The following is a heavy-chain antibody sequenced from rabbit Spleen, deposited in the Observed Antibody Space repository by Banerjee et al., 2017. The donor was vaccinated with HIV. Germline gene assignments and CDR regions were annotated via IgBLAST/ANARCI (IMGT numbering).Heavy chain of an antibody. CDR3: ARRDNFCALDL. J-gene: IGHJ4*01. V-gene: IGHV1S40*01. CDR1: GFDLSSYYY. CDR2: IYAGSSGST. D-gene: IGHD3-3*01. Sequence: QSLEESGGGLVQPEGSLTLTCTASGFDLSSYYYMCWVRQAPGKGLEWIACIYAGSSGSTYYASWAKGRFTISKTSSTTVTLQMTSLTAADTATYLCARRDNFCALDLWGPGTLVTVS.